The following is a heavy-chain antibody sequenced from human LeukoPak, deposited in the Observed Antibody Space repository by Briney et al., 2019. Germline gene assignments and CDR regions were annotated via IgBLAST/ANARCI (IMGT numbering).Heavy chain of an antibody. CDR2: IYHSGST. D-gene: IGHD2-21*02. CDR3: ARDPGFKGGDYHYYYGMDV. Sequence: PSQTLSLTCAVSGGSISSGGYSWSWIRQPPGKGLEWIGYIYHSGSTYYNPSLKSRVTISVDRSKNQFSLKLSSVTAADTAVYYCARDPGFKGGDYHYYYGMDVWGQGTTVTVSS. CDR1: GGSISSGGYS. J-gene: IGHJ6*02. V-gene: IGHV4-30-2*01.